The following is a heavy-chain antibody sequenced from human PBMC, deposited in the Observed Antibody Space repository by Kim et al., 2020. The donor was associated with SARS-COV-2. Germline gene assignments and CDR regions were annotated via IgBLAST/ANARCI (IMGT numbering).Heavy chain of an antibody. D-gene: IGHD3-10*01. V-gene: IGHV3-30*04. J-gene: IGHJ4*02. CDR3: ASDYYGSGSYGGDY. CDR2: ISYDGSNK. Sequence: GGSLRLSCAASGFTFSSYAMHWVRQAPGKVLEWVAVISYDGSNKYYADSVKGRFTISRDNSKNTLYLQMNSLRAEDTAVYYCASDYYGSGSYGGDYWGQGTLVTVSS. CDR1: GFTFSSYA.